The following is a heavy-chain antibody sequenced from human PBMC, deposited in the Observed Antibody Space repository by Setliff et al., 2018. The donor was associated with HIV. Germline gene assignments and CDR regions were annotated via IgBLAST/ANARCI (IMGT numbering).Heavy chain of an antibody. CDR1: GGSFSGYY. Sequence: PSETLSLTCAVYGGSFSGYYWSWIRQPPGKGLEWIGEINHSGSTNYNPSLSSRLTISVDTSKNQFSLKLTSVTAADTAVYYCARFSTSSGGTFDYWGQGTLVTVSS. D-gene: IGHD6-6*01. CDR3: ARFSTSSGGTFDY. V-gene: IGHV4-34*01. CDR2: INHSGST. J-gene: IGHJ4*02.